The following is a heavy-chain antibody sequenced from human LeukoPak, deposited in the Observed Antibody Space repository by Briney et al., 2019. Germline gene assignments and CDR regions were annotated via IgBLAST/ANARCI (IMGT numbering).Heavy chain of an antibody. V-gene: IGHV4-39*07. D-gene: IGHD2-2*01. CDR1: GGSISSSTYY. CDR3: ARPAATEDAFDI. Sequence: SETLSLTCTVSGGSISSSTYYWGWIRQPPGKGLEWIGSIYHSGSTYYNPSLKSRVTISVDTSKNQFSLKLSSVTAADTAVYYCARPAATEDAFDIWGQGTMVTVSS. J-gene: IGHJ3*02. CDR2: IYHSGST.